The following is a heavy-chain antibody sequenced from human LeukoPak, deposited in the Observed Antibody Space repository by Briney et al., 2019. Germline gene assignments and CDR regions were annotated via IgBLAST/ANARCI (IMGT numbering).Heavy chain of an antibody. V-gene: IGHV3-20*04. J-gene: IGHJ4*02. CDR1: GFTFEDYG. CDR3: AKDQIGWAPGYVSGPLDQ. CDR2: INWSGGST. D-gene: IGHD6-19*01. Sequence: GGSLRLSCAASGFTFEDYGMSWVRQAPGKGLEWVSGINWSGGSTGYADSVKGRFTISRDNSKNTVYLQMTSLRTEDTAVYYCAKDQIGWAPGYVSGPLDQWGQGTLVTVSS.